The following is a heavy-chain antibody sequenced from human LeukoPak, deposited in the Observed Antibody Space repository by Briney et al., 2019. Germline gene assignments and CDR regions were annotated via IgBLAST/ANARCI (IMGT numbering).Heavy chain of an antibody. CDR3: ARVEDIVVVPAAMPGYYYYGMDV. V-gene: IGHV1-69*13. CDR1: GGTFSSYA. J-gene: IGHJ6*02. CDR2: IIPIFGTA. D-gene: IGHD2-2*01. Sequence: SVKVSCKASGGTFSSYAISWVRQAPGQGLEWMGGIIPIFGTANYAQKFQGRVTITADESTSTAYMELSSPRSEDTAVYYCARVEDIVVVPAAMPGYYYYGMDVWGQGTTVTVSS.